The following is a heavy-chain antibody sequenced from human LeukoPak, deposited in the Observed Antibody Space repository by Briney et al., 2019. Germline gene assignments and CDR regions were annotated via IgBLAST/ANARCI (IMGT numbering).Heavy chain of an antibody. Sequence: PSQTLSLTCTVSGGSISSGDYYWSWIRQPPGKGLEWIGYIYYSGSTYYNPSLKSRVTISVDTSKNQFSLKLSSVTAADTAVYYCARPRLPSPYGSGSYYNRWGQGTLVTVSS. V-gene: IGHV4-30-4*01. J-gene: IGHJ4*02. CDR3: ARPRLPSPYGSGSYYNR. CDR2: IYYSGST. D-gene: IGHD3-10*01. CDR1: GGSISSGDYY.